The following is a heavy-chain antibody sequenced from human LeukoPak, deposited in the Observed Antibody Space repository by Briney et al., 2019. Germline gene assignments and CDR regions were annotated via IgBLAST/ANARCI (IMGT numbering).Heavy chain of an antibody. D-gene: IGHD3-10*01. V-gene: IGHV1-8*01. J-gene: IGHJ4*02. CDR3: ARGIPYYGSGSQYFDY. Sequence: GASVKVSCKASGYTFTSYDINWVRQATGQGLEWMGWMNPNSGNTGYAQKFQGRVTMTRNTSISTAYMELSSLRSEDTAVYYCARGIPYYGSGSQYFDYWGQGTLVTVSS. CDR2: MNPNSGNT. CDR1: GYTFTSYD.